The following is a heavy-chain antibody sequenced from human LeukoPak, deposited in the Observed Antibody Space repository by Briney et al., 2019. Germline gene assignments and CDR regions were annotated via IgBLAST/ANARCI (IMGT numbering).Heavy chain of an antibody. Sequence: ASVKVSCKASGYTLTESYMHWVRQAPGKGLEWMGGFDPEDDETIYAQRFQGRVTMTEDSSTDTAYMELSSLRSEDTAVYYCASGEYSNSHFDYWGQGTLVTVSS. CDR1: GYTLTESY. CDR3: ASGEYSNSHFDY. J-gene: IGHJ4*02. CDR2: FDPEDDET. V-gene: IGHV1-24*01. D-gene: IGHD6-13*01.